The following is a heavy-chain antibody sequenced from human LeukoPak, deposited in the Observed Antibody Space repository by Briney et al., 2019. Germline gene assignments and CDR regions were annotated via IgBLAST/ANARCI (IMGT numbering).Heavy chain of an antibody. J-gene: IGHJ4*02. V-gene: IGHV3-23*01. Sequence: GSLRLSCAASGFTVSSSYMSWVRQAPGKGLEWVSAISGSGGSTYYADSVKGRFTISRDNSKNTLYLQMNSLRAEDTAVYYCAKDRNSGSYYDTIDYWGQGTLVTVSS. D-gene: IGHD1-26*01. CDR2: ISGSGGST. CDR3: AKDRNSGSYYDTIDY. CDR1: GFTVSSSY.